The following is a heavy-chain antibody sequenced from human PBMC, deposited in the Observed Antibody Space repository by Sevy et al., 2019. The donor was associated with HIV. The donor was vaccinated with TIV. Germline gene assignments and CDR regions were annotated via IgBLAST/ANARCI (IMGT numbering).Heavy chain of an antibody. CDR3: ATTKDYYESSGDPFDY. V-gene: IGHV1-24*01. Sequence: ASVKVSCKVSGYTLSQFSMHWVRLAPGKGLEWMGSFDPEDDKRIYAQKFQGRVTMTEDTSTDTAYMELSSLRSEDTDVYYCATTKDYYESSGDPFDYWGQGTLVTVSS. CDR1: GYTLSQFS. CDR2: FDPEDDKR. J-gene: IGHJ4*02. D-gene: IGHD3-22*01.